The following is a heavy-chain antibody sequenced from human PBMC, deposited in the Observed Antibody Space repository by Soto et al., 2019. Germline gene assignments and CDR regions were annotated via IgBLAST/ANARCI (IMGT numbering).Heavy chain of an antibody. Sequence: PGESLKISCKGSGYSFTSYWIDWVRQMPGKGLEWMGIIYPGDSDTRYSPSFQGQVTISADKSISTAYLQWSSLKASDTAMYYCARLPTYYDFWSGYYSMYYYYGMDVWGQGTTVTVSS. V-gene: IGHV5-51*01. CDR1: GYSFTSYW. CDR3: ARLPTYYDFWSGYYSMYYYYGMDV. D-gene: IGHD3-3*01. J-gene: IGHJ6*02. CDR2: IYPGDSDT.